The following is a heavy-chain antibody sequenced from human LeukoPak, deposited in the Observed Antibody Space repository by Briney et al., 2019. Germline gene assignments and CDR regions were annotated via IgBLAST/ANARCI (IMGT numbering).Heavy chain of an antibody. J-gene: IGHJ3*02. CDR2: THPTDSDI. D-gene: IGHD6-13*01. CDR3: ARTVRYTSSWWDAFDI. CDR1: GYSFSTYW. V-gene: IGHV5-51*01. Sequence: GESLRISCKGSGYSFSTYWIGWARQMPGKGLEWMGITHPTDSDIRYSPSFQGQVTISAVKSINTAYLQWSSLKASDTAMYYCARTVRYTSSWWDAFDIWGQGTMVTVSS.